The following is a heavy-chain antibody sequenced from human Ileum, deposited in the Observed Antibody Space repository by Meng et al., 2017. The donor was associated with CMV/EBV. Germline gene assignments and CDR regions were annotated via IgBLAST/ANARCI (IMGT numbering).Heavy chain of an antibody. CDR1: GFTFSSYS. CDR3: ASHTHYAGNPPGTHNC. V-gene: IGHV3-53*01. D-gene: IGHD1-14*01. J-gene: IGHJ4*02. CDR2: LYSDGSTLGAYT. Sequence: GGSLRLSCAASGFTFSSYSMNWVRQTPGKGLEWVSVLYSDGSTLGAYTYYADSVRGRFTISRDNSKNTLYLQMDSLRAEDTAVYFCASHTHYAGNPPGTHNCWGQGTLVTVSS.